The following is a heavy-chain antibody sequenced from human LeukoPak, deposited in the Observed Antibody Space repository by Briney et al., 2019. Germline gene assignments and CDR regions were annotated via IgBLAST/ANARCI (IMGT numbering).Heavy chain of an antibody. CDR1: GFTFSSYA. V-gene: IGHV3-30*04. D-gene: IGHD3-22*01. Sequence: GGSLRLSCAASGFTFSSYAMHWVRQAPGKGLEWVALISYDGSNKYYADSVKGRFTISRDNSKNTLYLQMNSLRAEDTAAYYCARGITYYYDSSGYYEDYWGQGTLVTVSS. CDR3: ARGITYYYDSSGYYEDY. J-gene: IGHJ4*02. CDR2: ISYDGSNK.